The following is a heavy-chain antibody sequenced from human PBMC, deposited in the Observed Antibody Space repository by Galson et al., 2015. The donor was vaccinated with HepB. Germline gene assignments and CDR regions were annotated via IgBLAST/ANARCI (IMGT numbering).Heavy chain of an antibody. Sequence: SLRLSCAASGFTVITVSSNYMSWVRQAPGKGLEWVSVVHSGGSTYYADSVKGRFTVSRDNSKNTLYLQMNSLRADDTAVYYCGVGGSSDSYFYMDVWGKGTTVTVSS. V-gene: IGHV3-53*01. CDR2: VHSGGST. D-gene: IGHD1-26*01. CDR3: GVGGSSDSYFYMDV. CDR1: GFTVITVSSNY. J-gene: IGHJ6*03.